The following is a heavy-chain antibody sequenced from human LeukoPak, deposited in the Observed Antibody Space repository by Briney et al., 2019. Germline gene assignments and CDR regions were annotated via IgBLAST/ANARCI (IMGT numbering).Heavy chain of an antibody. CDR1: GGPFSGYF. V-gene: IGHV4-34*01. J-gene: IGHJ4*01. D-gene: IGHD3-10*01. CDR2: INHGGSI. CDR3: ASRVYGLGSFNY. Sequence: SETLSLTCAVYGGPFSGYFWSWIRQPPGKGLEWIGEINHGGSINYNPSLKSRVTISADTSKNQFSLKVSSVTAADTAVYYCASRVYGLGSFNYWGQGTLVTVSS.